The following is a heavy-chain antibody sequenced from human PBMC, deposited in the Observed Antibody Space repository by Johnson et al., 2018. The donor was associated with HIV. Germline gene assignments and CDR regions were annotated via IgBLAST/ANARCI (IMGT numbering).Heavy chain of an antibody. CDR3: AKQWGVRANGDQENDAFDI. CDR2: INSDGSST. CDR1: GFTFSSYW. V-gene: IGHV3-74*02. Sequence: VQLVESGGGLVQPGGSLRLSCAASGFTFSSYWMHWVRQAPGKGLVWVSRINSDGSSTSYADSVKGRFTISRDNAKNTLYLQMNSLRAEDTAVYYCAKQWGVRANGDQENDAFDIWGQGTMVTVAS. J-gene: IGHJ3*02. D-gene: IGHD4-17*01.